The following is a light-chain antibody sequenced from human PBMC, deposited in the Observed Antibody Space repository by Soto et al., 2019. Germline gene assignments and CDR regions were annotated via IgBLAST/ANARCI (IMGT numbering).Light chain of an antibody. CDR3: QQYGNFPYT. Sequence: EIVLTQSPATLSLSPGERATLSCRASQSVSSYLAWYQQKPGQAPRLLIYDASSRATGVPDRVSGSGSGTDFTLTINRLEPEDFAVYYCQQYGNFPYTFGQGTKLEIK. CDR2: DAS. CDR1: QSVSSY. J-gene: IGKJ2*01. V-gene: IGKV3-20*01.